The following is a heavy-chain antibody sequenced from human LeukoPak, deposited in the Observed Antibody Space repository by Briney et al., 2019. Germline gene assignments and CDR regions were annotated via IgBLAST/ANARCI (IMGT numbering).Heavy chain of an antibody. D-gene: IGHD3-22*01. Sequence: GESLKISCKGSGYSFTNYWIGWVHQMPGKGLEWMGIIYPGDSDTRYSPSFQGQVTISADKSISTAYLQWSSLKASDTAMYYCARLKGYYDSSGSLFDYWGQGTLVTVSS. CDR3: ARLKGYYDSSGSLFDY. J-gene: IGHJ4*02. V-gene: IGHV5-51*07. CDR2: IYPGDSDT. CDR1: GYSFTNYW.